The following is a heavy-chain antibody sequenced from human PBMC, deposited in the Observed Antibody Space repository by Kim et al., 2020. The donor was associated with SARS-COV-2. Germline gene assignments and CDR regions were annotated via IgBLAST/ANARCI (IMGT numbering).Heavy chain of an antibody. D-gene: IGHD5-18*01. J-gene: IGHJ6*02. CDR2: IYYSGST. V-gene: IGHV4-59*01. CDR1: GGSISSYY. CDR3: ARVFRTAMVDRAYYYYGMDV. Sequence: SETLSLTCTASGGSISSYYWSWIRQPPGKGLEWIGYIYYSGSTNYNPSLKSRVTISVDTSKNQFSLKLSSVTAADTAVYYCARVFRTAMVDRAYYYYGMDVWGQGTTVTVSS.